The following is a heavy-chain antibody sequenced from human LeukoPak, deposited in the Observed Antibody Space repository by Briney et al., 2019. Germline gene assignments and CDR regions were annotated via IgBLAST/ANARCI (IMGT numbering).Heavy chain of an antibody. D-gene: IGHD3-16*01. CDR3: ARGGGRHVEY. Sequence: GGSLRLSCAASGFTFSSYWMSWVRQAPGKGLEWVDNIKEDGSEKNYVDSVKGRFTISRDNAKNSLYLQMNILRAEDTAVYYCARGGGRHVEYWGQGNLVTVSS. CDR2: IKEDGSEK. CDR1: GFTFSSYW. J-gene: IGHJ4*02. V-gene: IGHV3-7*05.